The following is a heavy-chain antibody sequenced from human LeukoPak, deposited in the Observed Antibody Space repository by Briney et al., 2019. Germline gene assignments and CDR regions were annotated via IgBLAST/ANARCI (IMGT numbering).Heavy chain of an antibody. J-gene: IGHJ4*02. CDR3: ATLGYCTNGVCYNIDY. CDR2: VDPEDGET. V-gene: IGHV1-69-2*01. Sequence: GASVKISCKVSGYTFTDYYMHWVQQAPGKGLEWMGLVDPEDGETIYAEKFQGRVTITADTSTDTAYMELSSLRSEDTAVYYCATLGYCTNGVCYNIDYWGQGTLVTVYS. D-gene: IGHD2-8*01. CDR1: GYTFTDYY.